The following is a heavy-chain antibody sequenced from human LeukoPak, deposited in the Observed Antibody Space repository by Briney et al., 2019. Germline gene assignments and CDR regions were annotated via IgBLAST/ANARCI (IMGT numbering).Heavy chain of an antibody. Sequence: GGSLRLSCAASGFTFSSYWMHWVRQAPGKGLVWVSRINPDGSSTTHADSVKGRFTISRDNAKNTLYLQMNSLRAEDTAVYYCARGTYGLRIDNWFGPWGQGTLVTVSS. CDR2: INPDGSST. V-gene: IGHV3-74*01. CDR1: GFTFSSYW. J-gene: IGHJ5*02. D-gene: IGHD1-26*01. CDR3: ARGTYGLRIDNWFGP.